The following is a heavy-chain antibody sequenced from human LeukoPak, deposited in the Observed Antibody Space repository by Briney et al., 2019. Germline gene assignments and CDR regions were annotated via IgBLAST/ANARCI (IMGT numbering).Heavy chain of an antibody. CDR1: GFTFGSYS. J-gene: IGHJ4*02. D-gene: IGHD6-6*01. CDR2: ISSSSSYI. Sequence: PGGSLRLSCAATGFTFGSYSMNSVRQAPGKGVEWVSSISSSSSYIYYADSVKGRFTISRDNAKNSLYLQMNSLRAEDTAVYYCARDSSSSTDDYWGQGTLVTVSS. V-gene: IGHV3-21*01. CDR3: ARDSSSSTDDY.